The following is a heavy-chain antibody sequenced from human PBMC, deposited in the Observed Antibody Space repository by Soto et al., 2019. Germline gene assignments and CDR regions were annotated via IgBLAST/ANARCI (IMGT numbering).Heavy chain of an antibody. CDR2: ISSSSSYI. J-gene: IGHJ4*02. V-gene: IGHV3-21*01. CDR3: AREFRRLLDF. Sequence: GGSLRLSCAASGFTFSNYSMNWVRQAPGKGLEWVSSISSSSSYIYYADSVKGRFTISRDNAKNSLYLQMNSLSAEDTAVYYCAREFRRLLDFWSQGTLVTSPQ. CDR1: GFTFSNYS. D-gene: IGHD3-3*01.